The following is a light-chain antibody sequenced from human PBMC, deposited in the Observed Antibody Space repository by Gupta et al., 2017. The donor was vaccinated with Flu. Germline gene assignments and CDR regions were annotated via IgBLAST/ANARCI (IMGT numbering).Light chain of an antibody. V-gene: IGKV5-2*01. CDR3: LQHDHCPYT. Sequence: ETTPSQSPAFMSATPGDKVNIYGKASQDIDDAMNWYQQKPGEAAIFIIQEATTLVPGIPPRFSGSGYGTDFTLTISSMEAEDAAYYFCLQHDHCPYTFGQGTKLEIK. CDR2: EAT. J-gene: IGKJ2*01. CDR1: QDIDDA.